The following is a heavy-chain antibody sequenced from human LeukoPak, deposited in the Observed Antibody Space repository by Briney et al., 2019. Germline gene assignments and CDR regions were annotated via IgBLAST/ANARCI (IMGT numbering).Heavy chain of an antibody. CDR3: ARDLSLRAVLAFDI. CDR2: INSDGSST. V-gene: IGHV3-74*01. Sequence: GSLRLSCAASGFTFSSYWMHWVRQVPGKGLVWVSRINSDGSSTTYADSVKGRFTISRDNAKSTPYLQMNSLRAEDTAVYYCARDLSLRAVLAFDIWGQGTMVTVSS. J-gene: IGHJ3*02. D-gene: IGHD3-10*01. CDR1: GFTFSSYW.